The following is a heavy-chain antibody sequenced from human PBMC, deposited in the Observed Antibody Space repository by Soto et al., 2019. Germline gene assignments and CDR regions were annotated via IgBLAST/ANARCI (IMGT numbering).Heavy chain of an antibody. CDR1: GYTFTGYY. V-gene: IGHV1-2*04. CDR2: INPNSGGT. J-gene: IGHJ5*02. D-gene: IGHD2-21*02. Sequence: ASVKVSCKASGYTFTGYYMHWVRQAPGQGLEWMGWINPNSGGTNYAQKFQGWVTMTRDTSISTAYMELSRLRSDDTAVYYCARGGPVVVTAIINWFDPWGQGTLVTVS. CDR3: ARGGPVVVTAIINWFDP.